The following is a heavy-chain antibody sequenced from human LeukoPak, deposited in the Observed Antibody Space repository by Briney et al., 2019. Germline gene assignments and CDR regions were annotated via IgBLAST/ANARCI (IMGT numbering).Heavy chain of an antibody. CDR1: GGSISSSSYY. J-gene: IGHJ5*02. CDR2: IYYTGST. CDR3: ARRDYSRTAFDP. D-gene: IGHD2-21*01. Sequence: SETLSLTCAVSGGSISSSSYYWGWIRQPPGRGLEWIGSIYYTGSTYYNPSLKSRVTISVDTSKNQFSLKLSSVTAADTAVYYCARRDYSRTAFDPWGQGTLVTVSS. V-gene: IGHV4-39*01.